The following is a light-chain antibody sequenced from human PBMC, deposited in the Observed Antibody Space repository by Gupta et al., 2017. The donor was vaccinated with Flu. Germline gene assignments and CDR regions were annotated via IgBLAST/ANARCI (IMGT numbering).Light chain of an antibody. CDR2: EVS. Sequence: ITKPGTGTSSCVGGDYFCSCHQQHPTKPHILMIYEVSRRPAGIASGFSASKAGNTASLTISGPTEEDEADYYCSAYTSSSNLVFGGGTKRTVL. V-gene: IGLV2-14*01. CDR1: SSCVGGDYF. J-gene: IGLJ2*01. CDR3: SAYTSSSNLV.